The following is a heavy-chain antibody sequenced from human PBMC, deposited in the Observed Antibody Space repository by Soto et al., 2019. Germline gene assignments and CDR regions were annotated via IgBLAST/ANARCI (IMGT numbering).Heavy chain of an antibody. J-gene: IGHJ2*01. CDR2: MSTAKGFT. V-gene: IGHV1-18*01. CDR1: GYTFINFG. Sequence: VQLVQSGAEVKEPGASVKVTCKASGYTFINFGITWVRQAPGQGLEWVGWMSTAKGFTTHGEKFQGRVIMTADTATNTAYMDLRSLNSDDTAVYYCARDRDCGTGGNCHPEWYFNYWGRGTLVTVSS. D-gene: IGHD2-8*02. CDR3: ARDRDCGTGGNCHPEWYFNY.